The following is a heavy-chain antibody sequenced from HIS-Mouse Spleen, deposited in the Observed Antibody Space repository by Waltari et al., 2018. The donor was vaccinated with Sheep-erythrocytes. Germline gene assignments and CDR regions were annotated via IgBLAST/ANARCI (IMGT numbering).Heavy chain of an antibody. Sequence: QVQLQESGPGLVKPSQTLSLTCTVSGGSISSGGYYWSWIRQHPGKGLEWIGYIYYRGRTYYNPSLHSRVTISVDTSKNQFSLKLSSVTAADTAVYYCARDRLGIFGYWGQGTLVTVSS. CDR3: ARDRLGIFGY. D-gene: IGHD7-27*01. J-gene: IGHJ4*02. CDR2: IYYRGRT. V-gene: IGHV4-31*03. CDR1: GGSISSGGYY.